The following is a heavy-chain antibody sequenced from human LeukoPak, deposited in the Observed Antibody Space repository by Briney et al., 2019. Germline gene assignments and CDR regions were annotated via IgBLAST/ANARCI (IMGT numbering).Heavy chain of an antibody. CDR2: IRSKANSYAT. D-gene: IGHD3-16*01. J-gene: IGHJ4*02. V-gene: IGHV3-73*01. Sequence: GGSLRLSCAASGFTFSGSAMHWVRQASGKGLEWVGRIRSKANSYATAYAASVKGRFTISRDDSKNTAYLQMNSLETEDTAVYYCGSMGVSDYWGQGTLVTVSS. CDR3: GSMGVSDY. CDR1: GFTFSGSA.